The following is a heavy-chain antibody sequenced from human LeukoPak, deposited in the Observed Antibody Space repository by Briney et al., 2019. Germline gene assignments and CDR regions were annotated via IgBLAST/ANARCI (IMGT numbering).Heavy chain of an antibody. CDR2: ISYDGSNK. D-gene: IGHD3-10*01. CDR1: GFTFSSYA. V-gene: IGHV3-30*04. CDR3: AREPGSGSYFNDPAVVYGLDV. J-gene: IGHJ6*04. Sequence: GGSLRLSCAASGFTFSSYAMHWVRQAPGKGLEWVAVISYDGSNKYYADSVKGRFTISRDNAKNSLYLQMNSLRAEDTAVYYCAREPGSGSYFNDPAVVYGLDVWGKGTTVTVSS.